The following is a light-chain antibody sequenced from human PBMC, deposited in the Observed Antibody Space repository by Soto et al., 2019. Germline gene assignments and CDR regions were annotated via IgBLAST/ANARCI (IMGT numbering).Light chain of an antibody. CDR2: GNT. V-gene: IGLV1-40*01. J-gene: IGLJ1*01. CDR3: QSYDDSLSVHYV. CDR1: SSNIGSTYD. Sequence: QSVLTQPPSVSGAPGQRVTISCTGSSSNIGSTYDVQWYQQLPGTAPKLLIHGNTDRPSGVPDRFSGSKSGTPASLAITGLQADDEADYYCQSYDDSLSVHYVFGTGTQLTVL.